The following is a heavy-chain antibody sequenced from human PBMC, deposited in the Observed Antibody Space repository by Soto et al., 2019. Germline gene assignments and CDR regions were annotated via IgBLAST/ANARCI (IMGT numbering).Heavy chain of an antibody. CDR3: ARVADNWNHEIFAFDI. Sequence: EVQLVESGGGVVRPGGSLRLSCAASGFTFDDYGMNWVRQAPGKGLEWVSGINWNGGITGYADSVKGRFTISRDNAKNSLYLQMNSLRAEDTALYYCARVADNWNHEIFAFDIWGQGTMVTVSS. V-gene: IGHV3-20*04. CDR1: GFTFDDYG. CDR2: INWNGGIT. D-gene: IGHD1-20*01. J-gene: IGHJ3*02.